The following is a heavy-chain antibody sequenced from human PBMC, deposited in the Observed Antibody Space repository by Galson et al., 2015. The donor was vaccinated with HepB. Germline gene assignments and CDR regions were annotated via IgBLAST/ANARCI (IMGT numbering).Heavy chain of an antibody. CDR3: ARALRAYASGTYFLDF. V-gene: IGHV4-31*03. D-gene: IGHD3-10*01. CDR1: GGSISSDGHC. Sequence: TLSLTCTVSGGSISSDGHCWSWIRQHPGKGLEWIGYICYSGSTYYNPSLKSRVTISVDTSKNQFSLKLSSVTAADTAVYYCARALRAYASGTYFLDFWGQGTPVTVSS. CDR2: ICYSGST. J-gene: IGHJ4*02.